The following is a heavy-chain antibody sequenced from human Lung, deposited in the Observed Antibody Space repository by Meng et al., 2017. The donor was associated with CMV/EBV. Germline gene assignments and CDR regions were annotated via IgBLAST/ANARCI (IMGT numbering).Heavy chain of an antibody. Sequence: SXTXSPXCAVYGGSSSGYYWSWIRQPPGKGLEWIGEINHSGSTNYNRSLKSRVTISVDTSKKQFSLKLSSVTAADTAAYDCARGRDIVVVPAVSGGWFDPWXPGTXVTVYS. CDR1: GGSSSGYY. CDR3: ARGRDIVVVPAVSGGWFDP. D-gene: IGHD2-2*01. CDR2: INHSGST. J-gene: IGHJ5*02. V-gene: IGHV4-34*01.